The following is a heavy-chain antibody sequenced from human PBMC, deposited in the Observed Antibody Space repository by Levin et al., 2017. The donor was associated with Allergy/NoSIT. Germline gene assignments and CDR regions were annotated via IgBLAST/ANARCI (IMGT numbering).Heavy chain of an antibody. CDR1: GYSISSGYY. CDR2: IYHSGST. J-gene: IGHJ4*02. V-gene: IGHV4-38-2*01. D-gene: IGHD5-12*01. Sequence: SETLSLTCAVSGYSISSGYYWGWIRQPPGKGLEWIGSIYHSGSTYYNPSLKSRVTISVDTSKNQFSLKLSSVTAADTAVYYCARAGHGYSGYKLTKDGYNWGFDYWGQGTLVTVSS. CDR3: ARAGHGYSGYKLTKDGYNWGFDY.